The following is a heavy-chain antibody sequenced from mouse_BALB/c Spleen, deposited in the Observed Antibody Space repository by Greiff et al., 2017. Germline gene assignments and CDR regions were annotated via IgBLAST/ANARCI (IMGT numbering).Heavy chain of an antibody. J-gene: IGHJ2*01. Sequence: EVKLVESGGDLVKPGGSLKLSCAASGFTFSSYGMSWVRQTPDKRLEWVATISSGGSYTYYPDSVKGRFTISRDNAKNTLYLQMSSLKSEDTAMYYCARALSSYFDYWGQGTTLTVSS. D-gene: IGHD1-1*01. CDR3: ARALSSYFDY. CDR1: GFTFSSYG. V-gene: IGHV5-6*02. CDR2: ISSGGSYT.